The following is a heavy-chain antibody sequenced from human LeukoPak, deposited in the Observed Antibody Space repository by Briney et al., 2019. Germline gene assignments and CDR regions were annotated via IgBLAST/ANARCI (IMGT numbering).Heavy chain of an antibody. V-gene: IGHV1-2*02. CDR3: ARGNVVVVAATPRWFDP. CDR2: INPNSGGT. D-gene: IGHD2-15*01. CDR1: GYTFTGYY. J-gene: IGHJ5*02. Sequence: ASVKVSCKASGYTFTGYYMHWVRQAPGQGLEWMGWINPNSGGTNYAQKFQGRVTMTRGTSISTAYMELSRLRSDDTAVYYCARGNVVVVAATPRWFDPWGQGTLVTVSS.